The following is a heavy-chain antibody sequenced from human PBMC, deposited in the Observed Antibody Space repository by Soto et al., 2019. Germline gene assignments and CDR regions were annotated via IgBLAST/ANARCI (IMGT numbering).Heavy chain of an antibody. D-gene: IGHD5-12*01. Sequence: PSETLSLTCIVSGGTINSGDYFWSWIRQPPGKGLEWIGSIFYTGSTYYSPSLKSRASMSMDTSKNLSSLRLRSLTAADTAVYFCARVKATLYRHYYFDYWGQGTPVTVSS. J-gene: IGHJ4*02. V-gene: IGHV4-30-4*01. CDR3: ARVKATLYRHYYFDY. CDR1: GGTINSGDYF. CDR2: IFYTGST.